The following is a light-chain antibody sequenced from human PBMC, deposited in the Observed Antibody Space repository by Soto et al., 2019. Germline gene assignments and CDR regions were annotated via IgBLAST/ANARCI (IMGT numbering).Light chain of an antibody. Sequence: QSVLTQPPSVSAAPGQKVTISCSGSSSNIGGNSVSWYQQLPGTAPKLLIYDDNKRPSGIPDRFSGSKSGTSASLAISGLRSEDEADYYCAAWDDSLSALFGTGTKVTVL. CDR2: DDN. J-gene: IGLJ1*01. V-gene: IGLV1-51*01. CDR1: SSNIGGNS. CDR3: AAWDDSLSAL.